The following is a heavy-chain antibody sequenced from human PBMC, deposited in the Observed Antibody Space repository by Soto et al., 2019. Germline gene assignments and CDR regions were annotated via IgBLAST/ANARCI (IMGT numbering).Heavy chain of an antibody. J-gene: IGHJ4*02. V-gene: IGHV1-2*04. D-gene: IGHD3-22*01. CDR1: GYTFTGYY. CDR2: INPNSGGT. Sequence: ASVKVSCKASGYTFTGYYMHWVRQAPGQGLEWMGWINPNSGGTNYAQKFQGWVTMTRDTSISTAYMELSSLRSEDTAVYYCARVSVYYDSSGYHYWGQGTLVTVSS. CDR3: ARVSVYYDSSGYHY.